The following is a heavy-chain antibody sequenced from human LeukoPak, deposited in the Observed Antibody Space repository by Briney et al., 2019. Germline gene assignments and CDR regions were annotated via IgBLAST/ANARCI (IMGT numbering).Heavy chain of an antibody. V-gene: IGHV1-2*06. J-gene: IGHJ5*02. D-gene: IGHD2-15*01. CDR1: GGTFSSYA. CDR2: INPNSGGT. CDR3: ARGIVVVVAATTGWFDP. Sequence: ASVKVSCKASGGTFSSYAISWVRQAPGQGLEWMGRINPNSGGTNYAQKFQGRVTMTRDTSISTAYMELGRLRSDDTAVYYCARGIVVVVAATTGWFDPWGQGTLVTVSS.